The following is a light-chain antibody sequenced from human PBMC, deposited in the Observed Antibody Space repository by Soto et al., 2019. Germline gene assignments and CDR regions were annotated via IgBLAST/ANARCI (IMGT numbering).Light chain of an antibody. CDR1: QSVSSY. CDR2: DAS. J-gene: IGKJ5*01. Sequence: DIVVTQSPATLSLSPGERATLSCRASQSVSSYLVWYQQKPGQAPRLLIYDASNRATAIPARFSGSGSGTDFTLTISSLEPEDSAVYYCQQRSNWPTFGQGRRLEIK. V-gene: IGKV3-11*01. CDR3: QQRSNWPT.